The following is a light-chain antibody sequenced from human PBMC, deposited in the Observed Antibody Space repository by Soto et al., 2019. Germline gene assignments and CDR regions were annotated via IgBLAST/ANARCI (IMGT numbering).Light chain of an antibody. CDR3: QQLNSYPIT. CDR1: QSISSY. CDR2: AAS. V-gene: IGKV1-39*01. J-gene: IGKJ5*01. Sequence: DIQITQSPSSLSSSVLERFTITCRASQSISSYLNWYQQKPGKAPKLLIYAASTLQSGVPSRFSGSGSGTDFTLTISSLQPEDFATYYCQQLNSYPITFGQGTRLEI.